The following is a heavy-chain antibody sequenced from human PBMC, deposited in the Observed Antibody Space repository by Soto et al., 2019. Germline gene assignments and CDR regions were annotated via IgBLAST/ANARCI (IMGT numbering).Heavy chain of an antibody. Sequence: SETLSLTCTVSGGSISSSSYYWGWIRQPPGKGLEWIGSIYYSGSTYYNPSLKSRVTISVDTSKNQFSLKLSSVTAADTAVYYCARHSLRRSSGYAFDIWGQGTMVTVSS. V-gene: IGHV4-39*01. CDR3: ARHSLRRSSGYAFDI. J-gene: IGHJ3*02. CDR1: GGSISSSSYY. D-gene: IGHD6-19*01. CDR2: IYYSGST.